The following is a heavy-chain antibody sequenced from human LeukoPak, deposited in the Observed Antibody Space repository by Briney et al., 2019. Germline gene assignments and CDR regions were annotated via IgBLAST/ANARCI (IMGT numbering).Heavy chain of an antibody. Sequence: GGSLRLSCAASGFTLSSYWMNWVRQAPGKGLEWVANIKQDGSEKYYVDSVKGRFTISRDNAKNTLYLQMNSLRAEDTAIYYCSRVGTGTTRDYWGQGTLVTVSS. D-gene: IGHD1-14*01. J-gene: IGHJ4*02. V-gene: IGHV3-7*01. CDR2: IKQDGSEK. CDR1: GFTLSSYW. CDR3: SRVGTGTTRDY.